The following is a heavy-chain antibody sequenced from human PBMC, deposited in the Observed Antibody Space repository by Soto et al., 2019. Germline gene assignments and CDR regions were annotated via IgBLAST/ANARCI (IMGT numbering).Heavy chain of an antibody. CDR3: ARDPYYYDSSGYYPTFDD. J-gene: IGHJ4*02. D-gene: IGHD3-22*01. CDR1: GFTFSSYV. CDR2: IWYDGSNK. Sequence: GGSLRLSCAASGFTFSSYVMHWVRQAPGKGLEWVAVIWYDGSNKYYADSVKGRFTISRDNSKNTLYLQMNSLRAEDTAVYYCARDPYYYDSSGYYPTFDDWGQGTLVTVSS. V-gene: IGHV3-33*01.